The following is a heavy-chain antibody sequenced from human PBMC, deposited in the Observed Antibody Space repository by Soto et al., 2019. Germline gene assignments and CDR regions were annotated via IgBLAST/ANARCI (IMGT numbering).Heavy chain of an antibody. CDR3: ATLLAVAGTG. D-gene: IGHD6-19*01. CDR2: INAGNGNT. V-gene: IGHV1-3*01. J-gene: IGHJ4*02. CDR1: GYTFTSYA. Sequence: QVQLVQSGAEVKKPGASVKVSCKASGYTFTSYAMHWVRQAPGQRLEWMGWINAGNGNTKYSQKLQGRVTITRDTSASTAYMELSSLRSEDTAMYYCATLLAVAGTGWGQGTLVTVSS.